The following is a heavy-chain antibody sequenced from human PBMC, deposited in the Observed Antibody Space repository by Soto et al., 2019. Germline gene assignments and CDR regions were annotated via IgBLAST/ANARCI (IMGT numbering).Heavy chain of an antibody. CDR1: GCSISSYY. J-gene: IGHJ4*02. CDR3: ARFSSTSCYDY. CDR2: IYYSGST. D-gene: IGHD2-2*01. V-gene: IGHV4-59*01. Sequence: PSETLSLTCTVSGCSISSYYWGWIRQPPGKGLEWIGYIYYSGSTNYNPSLKSRVTISVDTSKNQFSLKLSSVTAADTAVYYCARFSSTSCYDYWGQGTLVTVSS.